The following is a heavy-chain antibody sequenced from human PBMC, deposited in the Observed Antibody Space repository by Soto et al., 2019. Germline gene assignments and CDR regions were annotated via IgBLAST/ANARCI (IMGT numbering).Heavy chain of an antibody. V-gene: IGHV4-59*01. Sequence: ETLSLTFTVSGGSISSYYWSWIRQPPGKGLEWIGYIYYSRSTNYNPSLKSRVTISVDTSKNQFSLKLSSVTAADTAVYYCARDRKYYDFWSGYYQPSYGMDVWGQGTTCTVSS. CDR3: ARDRKYYDFWSGYYQPSYGMDV. D-gene: IGHD3-3*01. CDR2: IYYSRST. CDR1: GGSISSYY. J-gene: IGHJ6*02.